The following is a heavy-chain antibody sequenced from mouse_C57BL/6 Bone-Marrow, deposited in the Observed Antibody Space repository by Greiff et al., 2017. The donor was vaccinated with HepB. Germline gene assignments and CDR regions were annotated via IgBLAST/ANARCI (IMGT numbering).Heavy chain of an antibody. CDR2: ISNLAYSI. V-gene: IGHV5-15*01. J-gene: IGHJ4*01. D-gene: IGHD1-1*01. Sequence: DVKVEESGGGLVQPGGSLKLSCAASGFTFSDYGMAWVRQAPRKGPEWVAFISNLAYSIYYADTVTGRFTISRENAKNTLYLEMSSLRSEDTAMYYCARLPHYYGSTMDYWGQGTSVTVSS. CDR1: GFTFSDYG. CDR3: ARLPHYYGSTMDY.